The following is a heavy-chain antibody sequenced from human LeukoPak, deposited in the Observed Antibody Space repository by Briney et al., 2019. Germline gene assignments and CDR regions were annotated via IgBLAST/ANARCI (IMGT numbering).Heavy chain of an antibody. D-gene: IGHD5-12*01. J-gene: IGHJ4*02. V-gene: IGHV1-2*02. CDR3: AKNPYEYYFDY. Sequence: GASVKVSCKASGYTFTGYCMHWVRQAPGQGLERMGWINPNSGDTNYAQKFQGGVTMTRDTSINTAYMELSRLRTDDTAVYYCAKNPYEYYFDYWGQGTLVTVSS. CDR2: INPNSGDT. CDR1: GYTFTGYC.